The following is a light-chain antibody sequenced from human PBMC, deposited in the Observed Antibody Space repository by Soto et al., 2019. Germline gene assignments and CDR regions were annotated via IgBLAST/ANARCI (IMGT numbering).Light chain of an antibody. CDR1: SSNIGTNT. CDR3: AAWDDSLNGMI. CDR2: DHN. V-gene: IGLV1-44*01. Sequence: QSVLTQPPSASGTPGQRVTMSCSGSSSNIGTNTVNWYQHLPGTAPKLLIYDHNQRPSGVPDRFSGFKSGTSASLAISGLQSEDEGDYYCAAWDDSLNGMIFGGGTKLTVL. J-gene: IGLJ2*01.